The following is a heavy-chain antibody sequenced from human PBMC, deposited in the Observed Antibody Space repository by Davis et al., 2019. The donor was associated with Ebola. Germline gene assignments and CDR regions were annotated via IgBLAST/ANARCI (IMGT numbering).Heavy chain of an antibody. CDR1: GGSISSGGYS. Sequence: LRLSCAVSGGSISSGGYSWSWIRQPPGKGLEWIGYIYYSGSTYYNPSLKSRVTISVDTSKNQFSLKLSSVTAADTGVYYCARHPGVVIAFFDYWGQGTVVPVSS. J-gene: IGHJ4*02. V-gene: IGHV4-30-4*07. D-gene: IGHD2-21*01. CDR3: ARHPGVVIAFFDY. CDR2: IYYSGST.